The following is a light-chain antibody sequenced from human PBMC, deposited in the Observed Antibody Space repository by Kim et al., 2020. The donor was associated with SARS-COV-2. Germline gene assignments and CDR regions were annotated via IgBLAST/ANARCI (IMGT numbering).Light chain of an antibody. Sequence: GQTVEITCQGHTLKTSYATWYQQRPGQAPTLLIYGKNNRPSGIPDRFSGSSSANAASLTITGAQAEDEADYYCSSRDTTNNHVVFGGGTQLTVL. CDR1: TLKTSY. V-gene: IGLV3-19*01. CDR3: SSRDTTNNHVV. CDR2: GKN. J-gene: IGLJ3*02.